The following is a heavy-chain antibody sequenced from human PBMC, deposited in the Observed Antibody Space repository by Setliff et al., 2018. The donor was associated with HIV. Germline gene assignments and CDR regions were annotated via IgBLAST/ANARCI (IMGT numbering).Heavy chain of an antibody. D-gene: IGHD6-13*01. CDR1: GYSISTAYY. V-gene: IGHV4-38-2*01. CDR3: ARGFGSSWGGNYYYYYMDV. CDR2: VYHSGTT. J-gene: IGHJ6*03. Sequence: KPSETLSLTCAVSGYSISTAYYWGWIRQPPGKGLEWIGSVYHSGTTYYNPSLKSRVTISVDMSNNQFSLKVTSVTAADTAVYYCARGFGSSWGGNYYYYYMDVWGKGTTVTVSS.